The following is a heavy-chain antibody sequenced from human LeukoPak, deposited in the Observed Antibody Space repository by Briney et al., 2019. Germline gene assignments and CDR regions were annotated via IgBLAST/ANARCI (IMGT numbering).Heavy chain of an antibody. J-gene: IGHJ4*02. Sequence: AXGXTVSXXXMSWXXXXPGKXXXXVSVMYSGGTTYHADSVKGRFTISRDNSKNTLYLQMNSLRAEDTAVYYCARDPGLERRAYDYWGQGTLVTVSS. V-gene: IGHV3-53*01. CDR3: ARDPGLERRAYDY. D-gene: IGHD1-1*01. CDR1: GXTVSXXX. CDR2: MYSGGTT.